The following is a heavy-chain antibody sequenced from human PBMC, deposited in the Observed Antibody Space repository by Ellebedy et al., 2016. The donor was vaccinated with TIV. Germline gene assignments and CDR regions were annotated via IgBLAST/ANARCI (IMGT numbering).Heavy chain of an antibody. CDR1: GDSLNNNY. V-gene: IGHV4-4*07. D-gene: IGHD5-18*01. CDR3: VRSSNTAMIYGGVDY. J-gene: IGHJ4*02. Sequence: SETLSLTCTVSGDSLNNNYWSWIRQPAGQGLEWIGRIYSSGRTRTNASLRSRVTMSLDTSKNQFSLKLSSVTAADTAVYYCVRSSNTAMIYGGVDYWGQGTLVTVSS. CDR2: IYSSGRT.